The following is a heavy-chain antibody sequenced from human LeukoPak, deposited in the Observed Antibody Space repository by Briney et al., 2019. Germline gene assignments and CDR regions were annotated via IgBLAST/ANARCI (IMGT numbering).Heavy chain of an antibody. CDR1: GGTFSSYA. CDR2: IIPIFGTA. J-gene: IGHJ4*02. D-gene: IGHD3-10*01. CDR3: ARRPVRGVVYPFDY. V-gene: IGHV1-69*01. Sequence: SVKVSCKASGGTFSSYAISWVRQAPGQGLEWMGGIIPIFGTANYAQKFQGRVTITADESTSTAYMELSSLRSADTAVYYCARRPVRGVVYPFDYWGQGTLVTVSS.